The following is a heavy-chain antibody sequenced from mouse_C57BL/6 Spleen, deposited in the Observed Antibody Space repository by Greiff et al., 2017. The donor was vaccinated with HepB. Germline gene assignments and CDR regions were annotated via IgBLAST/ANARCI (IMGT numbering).Heavy chain of an antibody. Sequence: EVQGVESGGGLVKPGGSLKLSCAASGFTFSDYGMHWVRQAPEKGLEWVAYISSGSSTIYYADTVKGRFTISRDNAKNTLFLQMTSLRSEDTAMYYCARLYYGSSYYFDYWGQGTTLTVSS. V-gene: IGHV5-17*01. J-gene: IGHJ2*01. CDR1: GFTFSDYG. CDR3: ARLYYGSSYYFDY. CDR2: ISSGSSTI. D-gene: IGHD1-1*01.